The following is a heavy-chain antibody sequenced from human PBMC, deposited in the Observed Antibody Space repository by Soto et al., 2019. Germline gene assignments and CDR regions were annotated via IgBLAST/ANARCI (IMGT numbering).Heavy chain of an antibody. CDR2: IIPISGRA. J-gene: IGHJ4*02. Sequence: QVQLVQSGAEVKKPGSSVKVACKASGGTFSSYVISWVRQAPGQGLECMGGIIPISGRANYAPNFQGRVSMTADESTTTVYMELSSLRSEDTAVYYCARGWNDFTHWGQGTLVTVSS. V-gene: IGHV1-69*01. CDR1: GGTFSSYV. CDR3: ARGWNDFTH. D-gene: IGHD1-1*01.